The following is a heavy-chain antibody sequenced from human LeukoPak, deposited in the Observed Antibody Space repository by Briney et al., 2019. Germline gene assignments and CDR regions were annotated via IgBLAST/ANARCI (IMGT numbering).Heavy chain of an antibody. V-gene: IGHV3-30-3*01. CDR1: GFTFSSYA. J-gene: IGHJ3*02. CDR3: ARDLRWELQSWAFGI. D-gene: IGHD1-26*01. CDR2: ISYDGSNK. Sequence: GGSLRLSCAASGFTFSSYAMHWVRQAPGKGLEWVAVISYDGSNKYYADSVKGRFTISRDNSKNTLYLQMNSLRAEDTAVYYCARDLRWELQSWAFGIWGQGTMVTVSS.